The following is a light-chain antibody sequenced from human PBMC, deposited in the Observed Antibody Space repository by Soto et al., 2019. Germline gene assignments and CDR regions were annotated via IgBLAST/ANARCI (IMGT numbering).Light chain of an antibody. Sequence: EIVMTQSPATLSVSPGGRATLSCRASQSVSSNLAWYQQKPGQAPRLLIYGASSRATGIPDRFSGSGSGTDFTLTISRLEPEDFAVYYCQQYGSLITFGQGTRLEI. CDR3: QQYGSLIT. CDR1: QSVSSN. CDR2: GAS. J-gene: IGKJ5*01. V-gene: IGKV3-20*01.